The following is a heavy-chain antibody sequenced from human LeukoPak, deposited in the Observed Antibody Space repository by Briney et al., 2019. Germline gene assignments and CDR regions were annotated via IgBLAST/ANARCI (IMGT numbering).Heavy chain of an antibody. CDR3: AKVYDSSGYPLYYFGY. V-gene: IGHV3-21*04. CDR2: ISSSSSYI. J-gene: IGHJ4*02. D-gene: IGHD3-22*01. Sequence: GGSLRLSCAASGFTFSSYSMNWVRQAPGKGLEWVSSISSSSSYIYYADSVKGRFTISRDNAKNSLYLQMNSLRAEDTAVYYCAKVYDSSGYPLYYFGYWGQGTLVTVSS. CDR1: GFTFSSYS.